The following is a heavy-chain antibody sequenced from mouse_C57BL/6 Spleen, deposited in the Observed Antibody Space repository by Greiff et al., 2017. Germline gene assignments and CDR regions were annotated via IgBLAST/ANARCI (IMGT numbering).Heavy chain of an antibody. CDR1: GFNIKDYY. CDR2: IDPEDGET. CDR3: ARADSSGYWFAY. D-gene: IGHD3-2*02. Sequence: EVKLMESGAELVKPGASVKLSCTASGFNIKDYYMHWVKQRTEQGLEWIGRIDPEDGETKYAPKFQGKATITADTSSNTAYLQLSSLTSEDTAVYYCARADSSGYWFAYWGQGTLVTVSA. V-gene: IGHV14-2*01. J-gene: IGHJ3*01.